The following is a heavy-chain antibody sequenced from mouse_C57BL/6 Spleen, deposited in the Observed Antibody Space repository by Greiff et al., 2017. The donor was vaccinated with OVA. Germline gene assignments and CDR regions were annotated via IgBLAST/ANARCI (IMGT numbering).Heavy chain of an antibody. J-gene: IGHJ4*01. D-gene: IGHD3-2*02. CDR1: GYTFTSYG. CDR2: IYPRSGNT. Sequence: VQLQESGAELARPGASVKLSCKASGYTFTSYGISWVKQRTGQGLEWIGEIYPRSGNTYYNEKFKGKATLTADKSSSTAYMELRSLTSEDSAVYFCARSGSNYAMDYWGQGTSGTVSS. CDR3: ARSGSNYAMDY. V-gene: IGHV1-81*01.